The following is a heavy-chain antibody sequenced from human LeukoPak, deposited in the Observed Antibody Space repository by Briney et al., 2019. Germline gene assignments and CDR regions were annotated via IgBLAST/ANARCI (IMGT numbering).Heavy chain of an antibody. CDR3: AKEYYGGWGDD. CDR1: GFTFSSSA. Sequence: PTGGSLTLSCAASGFTFSSSAMTWVRQAPGQGLEWVSSISGSGTNTYYADSVKGRFTISRDNSKSTLYLQVNSLRAEDTALYYCAKEYYGGWGDDWGQGTLVTVSS. V-gene: IGHV3-23*01. J-gene: IGHJ4*02. CDR2: ISGSGTNT. D-gene: IGHD4-23*01.